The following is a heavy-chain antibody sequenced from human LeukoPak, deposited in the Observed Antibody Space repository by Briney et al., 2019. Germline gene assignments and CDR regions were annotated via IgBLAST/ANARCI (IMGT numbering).Heavy chain of an antibody. CDR3: ARGGYYGSGSYNIDAFNI. D-gene: IGHD3-10*01. CDR2: ISSNGGST. CDR1: GFTFSSYA. V-gene: IGHV3-64*01. Sequence: SGGSLRLSCAASGFTFSSYAMHWVRQAPGRGLGYVSAISSNGGSTYYANSVKGRFTISRDNSKNTLYLQMGSLRAEDMAVYYCARGGYYGSGSYNIDAFNIWGQGTMVTVSS. J-gene: IGHJ3*02.